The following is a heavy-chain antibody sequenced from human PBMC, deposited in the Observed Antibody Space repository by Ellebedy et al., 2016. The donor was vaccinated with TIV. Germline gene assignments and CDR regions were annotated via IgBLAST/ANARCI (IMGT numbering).Heavy chain of an antibody. CDR2: ILPIFGTA. CDR3: TLTSEGYYYYGMDV. CDR1: AGTFSRYA. J-gene: IGHJ6*02. Sequence: AASVKVSCKASAGTFSRYAISWVRQAPGQGLEWMGGILPIFGTANYAQKFQGRVTMTSDESTSTDYMELSSLRSEDTAVYYCTLTSEGYYYYGMDVWGQGTMVTVSS. V-gene: IGHV1-69*13.